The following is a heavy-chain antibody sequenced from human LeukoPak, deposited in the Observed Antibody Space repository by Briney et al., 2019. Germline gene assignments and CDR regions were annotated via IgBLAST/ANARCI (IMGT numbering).Heavy chain of an antibody. CDR2: IKSKTDGGTT. V-gene: IGHV3-15*01. CDR3: ARDVPAHIAAAGGHDV. CDR1: GFTFSNAW. J-gene: IGHJ6*04. D-gene: IGHD6-13*01. Sequence: PGGSLRLSCAASGFTFSNAWMSWVRQAPGKGLEWVGRIKSKTDGGTTDYAAPVKGRFTISRDDSKNTLYLQMNSLKTEDTAVYYCARDVPAHIAAAGGHDVWGKGTTVTISS.